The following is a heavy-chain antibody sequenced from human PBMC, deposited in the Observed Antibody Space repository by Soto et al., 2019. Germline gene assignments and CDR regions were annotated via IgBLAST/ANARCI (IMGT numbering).Heavy chain of an antibody. Sequence: EVQLVESGGGLVQPGGSLRLSCAASGFTFSSYEMNWVRQAPGKGLEWVSYISSSGSTIYYADSVKGRFTISRDNAKNSLYLQMNSLRAEDTGVYYCARAGLRAFMDVWGQGTTVTVSS. CDR3: ARAGLRAFMDV. CDR1: GFTFSSYE. CDR2: ISSSGSTI. J-gene: IGHJ6*02. D-gene: IGHD3-16*01. V-gene: IGHV3-48*03.